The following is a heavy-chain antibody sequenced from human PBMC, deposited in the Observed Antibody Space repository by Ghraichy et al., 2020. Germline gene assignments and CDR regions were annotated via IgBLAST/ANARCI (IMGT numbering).Heavy chain of an antibody. V-gene: IGHV4-30-2*06. CDR2: IYPSGIT. D-gene: IGHD3-22*01. CDR1: GGSISGGGNS. Sequence: LSLTCAVSGGSISGGGNSWSWIRQSQGKGLEWIGNIYPSGITKYNPSLNNRVTMSIETSKKHITLKLTSVTAADAAEYYCDSDTISGFAMDVWGQGTTVTVSS. J-gene: IGHJ6*02. CDR3: DSDTISGFAMDV.